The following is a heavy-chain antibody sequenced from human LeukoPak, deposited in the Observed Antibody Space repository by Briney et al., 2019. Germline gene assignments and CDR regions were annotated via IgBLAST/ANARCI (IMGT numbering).Heavy chain of an antibody. D-gene: IGHD5-18*01. CDR1: GGSFSGYY. Sequence: SETLSLTCAVYGGSFSGYYWSWIRQPPGKGLEWIGYIYYSGSANYNPSLKSRVTISVDTSKNQFSLKLSSVTAADTAVYYCARVKIQLWSREGYFDYWGQGTLVTVSS. CDR3: ARVKIQLWSREGYFDY. J-gene: IGHJ4*02. V-gene: IGHV4-59*01. CDR2: IYYSGSA.